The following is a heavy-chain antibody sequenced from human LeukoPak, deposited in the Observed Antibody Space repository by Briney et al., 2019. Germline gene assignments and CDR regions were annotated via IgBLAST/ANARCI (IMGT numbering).Heavy chain of an antibody. CDR3: ARDGKHIAVPGVRYPMDV. CDR1: GFTFSSYA. D-gene: IGHD6-19*01. J-gene: IGHJ6*02. Sequence: GGSLRLSCAASGFTFSSYAMSWVRQAPGKGLEWVSAISGSGGSTYYADSVKGRFTISRDNSKNTLYLQMNSLRAEDTAVYYCARDGKHIAVPGVRYPMDVWGQGTTVTVS. CDR2: ISGSGGST. V-gene: IGHV3-23*01.